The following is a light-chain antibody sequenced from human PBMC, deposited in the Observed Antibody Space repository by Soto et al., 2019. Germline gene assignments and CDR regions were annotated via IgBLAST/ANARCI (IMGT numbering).Light chain of an antibody. Sequence: QSALTQPASVSGSPGQSITISCTGTSSDVGGYNYVSWYQQHPGKAPKLMNYEVSNRPSGVSNRFSGSKSGNTASLTISGLHAEDEADYYCSSYTSSSTLVFGGGTKLTVL. V-gene: IGLV2-14*01. CDR2: EVS. CDR1: SSDVGGYNY. CDR3: SSYTSSSTLV. J-gene: IGLJ2*01.